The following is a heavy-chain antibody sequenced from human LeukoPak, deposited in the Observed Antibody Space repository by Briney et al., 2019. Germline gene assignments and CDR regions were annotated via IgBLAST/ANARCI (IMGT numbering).Heavy chain of an antibody. CDR3: ARYQYSGYDLDY. D-gene: IGHD5-12*01. J-gene: IGHJ4*02. Sequence: GGSLRLSCAASGFTFSSYWMHWVRHAPGKGLMWVSRINSDGRGTNYADSVKGRFTISRDNAKNSLYLQMNSLRAEDAAVYYCARYQYSGYDLDYWGQGTLVTVSS. CDR1: GFTFSSYW. CDR2: INSDGRGT. V-gene: IGHV3-74*01.